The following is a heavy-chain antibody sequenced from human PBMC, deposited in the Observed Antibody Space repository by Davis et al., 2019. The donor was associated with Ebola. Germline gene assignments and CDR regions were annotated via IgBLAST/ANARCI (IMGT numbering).Heavy chain of an antibody. CDR3: ANPSSGWYYFDY. Sequence: GGSLRLPCAASGFPVSSHYMSWVRQAPGKGLEWVSYISSSGSTIYYADSVKGRFTTSRDNAKNSLYLQMNSLRAEDTAVYYCANPSSGWYYFDYWGQGTLVTVSS. CDR1: GFPVSSHY. D-gene: IGHD6-19*01. J-gene: IGHJ4*02. CDR2: ISSSGSTI. V-gene: IGHV3-11*01.